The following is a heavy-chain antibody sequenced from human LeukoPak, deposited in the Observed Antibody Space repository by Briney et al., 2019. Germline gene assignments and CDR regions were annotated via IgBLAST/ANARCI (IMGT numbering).Heavy chain of an antibody. V-gene: IGHV3-7*01. CDR2: INQDGSER. CDR1: GFTFSSFW. D-gene: IGHD3-10*01. Sequence: PGGTLSLSCAASGFTFSSFWMAWVRQVPGKGLEWVANINQDGSERHYVDSLKGGFTVSRDNAKNSLYLQMNTLRAEDTAVYYCARDRSTSGRQYWGQGTLVTVSS. CDR3: ARDRSTSGRQY. J-gene: IGHJ4*02.